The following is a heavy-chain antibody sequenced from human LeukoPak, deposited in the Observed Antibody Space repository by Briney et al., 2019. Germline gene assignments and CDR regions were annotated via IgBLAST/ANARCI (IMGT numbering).Heavy chain of an antibody. Sequence: GGSLRLSCAASGFTFSSYEMNWVRQAPGKGLEWVSYISSSGSTIYYADSVKGRFTISRDNAKNSLYLQMNSLRAEDTAVYYCARSRYGSGSYGGSSLGYWGQGTLVTVSS. CDR2: ISSSGSTI. CDR3: ARSRYGSGSYGGSSLGY. CDR1: GFTFSSYE. D-gene: IGHD3-10*01. J-gene: IGHJ4*02. V-gene: IGHV3-48*03.